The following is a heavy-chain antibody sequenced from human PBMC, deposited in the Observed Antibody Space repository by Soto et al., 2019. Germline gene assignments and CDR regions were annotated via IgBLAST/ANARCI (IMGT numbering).Heavy chain of an antibody. V-gene: IGHV1-46*01. CDR2: INPRGGST. J-gene: IGHJ4*02. D-gene: IGHD6-19*01. CDR1: GYTFTSYY. Sequence: ASVKVSCKASGYTFTSYYMHWVRQAPGQGLEWMGIINPRGGSTSNAQKFQGRVTMTRDTSTSTVYMELSSLRSEDTAVYYCALGGGIAVADLPLFDYWGQGTLVTVSS. CDR3: ALGGGIAVADLPLFDY.